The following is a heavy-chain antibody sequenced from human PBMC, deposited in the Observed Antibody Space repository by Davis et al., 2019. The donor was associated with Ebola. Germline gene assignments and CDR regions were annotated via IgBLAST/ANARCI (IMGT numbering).Heavy chain of an antibody. J-gene: IGHJ5*02. D-gene: IGHD3-10*01. CDR3: ARHYYGSGSYYWFDP. V-gene: IGHV5-10-1*01. CDR2: IDPSDSYT. Sequence: GESLKISCKGSGYSFTSYWISWVRQMPGKGLEWMGRIDPSDSYTNYSPSFQGHVTILADKSISTAYLQWSSLKASDTAMYYCARHYYGSGSYYWFDPWGQGTLVTVSS. CDR1: GYSFTSYW.